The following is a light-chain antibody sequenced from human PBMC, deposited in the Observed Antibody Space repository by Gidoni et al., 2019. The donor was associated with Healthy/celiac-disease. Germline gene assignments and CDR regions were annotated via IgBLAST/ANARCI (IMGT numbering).Light chain of an antibody. CDR2: AAS. CDR1: QGISSY. J-gene: IGKJ5*01. Sequence: IQLTPSPSFLSASVGDRVTITCRASQGISSYLAWYQQKPGKAPKLLIYAASTLQSGVPSRFSGSGSGTEFTLTISSLQPEDFATYYCQQLNSYPPAVTFGQGTRLEIK. V-gene: IGKV1-9*01. CDR3: QQLNSYPPAVT.